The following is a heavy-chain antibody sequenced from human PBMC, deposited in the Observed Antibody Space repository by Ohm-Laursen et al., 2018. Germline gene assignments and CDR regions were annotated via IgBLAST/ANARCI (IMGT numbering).Heavy chain of an antibody. CDR3: ARDPSSGWYYFDY. Sequence: SETLSLTCTVSGGSINSYYWSWIRQPAGKGLECIGRIHTSGITNYNPSLKSRVTMSEDTSKNHFSLRLSSVSAADTAVYFCARDPSSGWYYFDYWGQGTLVTVSS. CDR2: IHTSGIT. CDR1: GGSINSYY. D-gene: IGHD6-19*01. V-gene: IGHV4-4*07. J-gene: IGHJ4*02.